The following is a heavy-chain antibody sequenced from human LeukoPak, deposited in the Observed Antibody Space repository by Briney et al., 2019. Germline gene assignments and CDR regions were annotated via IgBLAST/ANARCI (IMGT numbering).Heavy chain of an antibody. J-gene: IGHJ4*02. CDR3: ARHPFSNPFDF. Sequence: AETLSLTCTVSGGSISGSYWSWIRQPPGKGLEWIGYIYHTGNTDYNPSLRGRVTISLDTSKSHFTLYLSYVTAADTAVYYCARHPFSNPFDFWGRGTLVTVSS. CDR1: GGSISGSY. CDR2: IYHTGNT. D-gene: IGHD3-3*02. V-gene: IGHV4-59*08.